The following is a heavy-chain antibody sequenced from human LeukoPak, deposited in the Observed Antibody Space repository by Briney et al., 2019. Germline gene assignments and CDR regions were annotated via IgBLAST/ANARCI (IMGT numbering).Heavy chain of an antibody. CDR1: GFTFSSYA. J-gene: IGHJ4*02. CDR2: ISGSGGST. Sequence: PGGSLRLSCAASGFTFSSYAMSWVRQAPRKGLEWVSAISGSGGSTYYADSVKGRFTISRDNSKNTLYLQMNSLRAEDTAVYYCAKDPTMIVVVIPDYWGQGTLVTVSS. D-gene: IGHD3-22*01. V-gene: IGHV3-23*01. CDR3: AKDPTMIVVVIPDY.